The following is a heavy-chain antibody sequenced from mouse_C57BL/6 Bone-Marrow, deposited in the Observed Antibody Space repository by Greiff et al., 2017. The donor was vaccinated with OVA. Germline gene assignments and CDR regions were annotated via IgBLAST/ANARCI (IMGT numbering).Heavy chain of an antibody. J-gene: IGHJ4*01. CDR3: ARDAYYDHRYYAMDY. Sequence: QVQLQQSDAELVKPGASVKISCKVSGYTFTDHTIHWMKQRPEQGLEWIGYIYPRDGSTKYNEKFKGKATLTADKSSSTAYMQLNSLTSEDSAVYFCARDAYYDHRYYAMDYWGQGTSVTVSS. D-gene: IGHD2-4*01. CDR2: IYPRDGST. V-gene: IGHV1-78*01. CDR1: GYTFTDHT.